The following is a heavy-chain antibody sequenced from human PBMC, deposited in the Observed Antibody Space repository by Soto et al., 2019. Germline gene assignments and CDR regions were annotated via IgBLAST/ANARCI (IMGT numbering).Heavy chain of an antibody. CDR2: VCHSGRT. CDR3: ARNEGDYYDSATYAPNWFDP. D-gene: IGHD3-22*01. J-gene: IGHJ5*02. CDR1: GGSMRTQY. Sequence: QVQLQASGPGLVKPSDTLSLTCTVSGGSMRTQYWSWIRQPPGKGLEWIGYVCHSGRTTYNPSLKSRVTISIDTSKNHFSLELSSVTAADTAVYYCARNEGDYYDSATYAPNWFDPWGQGTLVTVSS. V-gene: IGHV4-59*07.